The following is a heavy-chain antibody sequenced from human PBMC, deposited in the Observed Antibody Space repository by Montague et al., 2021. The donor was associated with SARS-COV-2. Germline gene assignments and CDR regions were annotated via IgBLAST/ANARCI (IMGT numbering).Heavy chain of an antibody. V-gene: IGHV4-34*01. Sequence: SETLSLTCAVYGGSFSGYYWLWIRQPPVKGLDWIGEINHSGSTNXNPSLKSRVTISVDTSKNQFSLRLSSVTASETAVYYCARGRSFVTIFGVVITDPLFDYWGQGTLVTVSS. J-gene: IGHJ4*02. CDR3: ARGRSFVTIFGVVITDPLFDY. CDR1: GGSFSGYY. CDR2: INHSGST. D-gene: IGHD3-3*01.